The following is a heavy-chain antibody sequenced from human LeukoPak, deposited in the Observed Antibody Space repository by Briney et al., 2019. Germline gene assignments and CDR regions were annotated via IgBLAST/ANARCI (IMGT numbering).Heavy chain of an antibody. CDR3: ARQDGNSKYYFDY. J-gene: IGHJ4*02. Sequence: GESLKISCKGSAYTFSSYWIGWVRQMPGKGLEWMGIIYPGDSDTRYRPSFQGQVTISVDKSISTAYLQWSSLKASDTAMYYCARQDGNSKYYFDYWGQGTLVTVSS. CDR2: IYPGDSDT. D-gene: IGHD1-1*01. V-gene: IGHV5-51*01. CDR1: AYTFSSYW.